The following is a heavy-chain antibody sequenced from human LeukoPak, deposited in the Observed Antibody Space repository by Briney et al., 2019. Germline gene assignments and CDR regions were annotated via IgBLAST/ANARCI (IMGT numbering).Heavy chain of an antibody. D-gene: IGHD6-13*01. J-gene: IGHJ4*02. CDR3: ARDEPYSSSWYN. Sequence: ASVKVSRKASGGTFSSYAISWVRQAPGQGLEWMGGIIPIFGTANYAQKFQGRVTITADESTSTAYMELSSLRSEDTAVYYCARDEPYSSSWYNWGQGTLVTVSS. CDR1: GGTFSSYA. V-gene: IGHV1-69*13. CDR2: IIPIFGTA.